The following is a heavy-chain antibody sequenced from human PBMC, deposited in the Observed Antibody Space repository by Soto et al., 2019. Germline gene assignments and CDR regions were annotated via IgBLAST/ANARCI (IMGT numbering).Heavy chain of an antibody. Sequence: QVQLVQSGAEVKKPGASVKVSCKASGYTFTGYYMHWVRQAPGQGLEWMGWINPNSGGTNYAQKFQGWVTMTRDTSISTAYMELSRLRSDDTAVYYCARDRGYCSGGSCPTLYYFDYWGQGTLVTVSS. V-gene: IGHV1-2*04. CDR3: ARDRGYCSGGSCPTLYYFDY. CDR1: GYTFTGYY. CDR2: INPNSGGT. J-gene: IGHJ4*02. D-gene: IGHD2-15*01.